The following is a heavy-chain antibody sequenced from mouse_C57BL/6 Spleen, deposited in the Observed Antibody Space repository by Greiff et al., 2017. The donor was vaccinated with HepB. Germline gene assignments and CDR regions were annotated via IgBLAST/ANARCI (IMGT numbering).Heavy chain of an antibody. CDR1: GYAFSSSW. V-gene: IGHV1-82*01. CDR3: AREEGEYDLDY. Sequence: QVQLQQSGPELVKPGASVKISCKASGYAFSSSWMNWVKQRPGKGLEWIGRIYPGEGDNNYKGKFKGKAIRTADNYSSTAYMQLSSQTSEDYAVYIRAREEGEYDLDYWGQGTSVTVSS. J-gene: IGHJ4*01. CDR2: IYPGEGDN.